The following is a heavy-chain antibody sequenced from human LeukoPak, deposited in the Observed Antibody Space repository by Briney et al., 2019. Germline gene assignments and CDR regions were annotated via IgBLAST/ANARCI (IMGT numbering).Heavy chain of an antibody. CDR3: ARDSIAVAGTGEFDY. CDR2: ISYDGSNK. V-gene: IGHV3-30-3*01. D-gene: IGHD6-19*01. Sequence: PGGSLRLSCAASGFTFSSYAMSWVRQAPGKGLEWVAVISYDGSNKYYADSVKGRFTISRDNSKNTLYLQMNSLRAEDTAVYYCARDSIAVAGTGEFDYWGQGTLVTVSS. J-gene: IGHJ4*02. CDR1: GFTFSSYA.